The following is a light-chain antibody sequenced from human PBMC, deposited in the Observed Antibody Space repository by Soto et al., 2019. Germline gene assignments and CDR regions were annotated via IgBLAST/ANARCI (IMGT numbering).Light chain of an antibody. J-gene: IGLJ3*02. V-gene: IGLV3-21*04. Sequence: SYELTQPPSVSMAPGKTASITCGGNNIGSKSVDWYQQKPGQAPVLLIYYGSDRPSGIPERFSGSNSENTATLTISRVEAGDEADYYCQVWDSSSYHWVFGGGTKLTVL. CDR3: QVWDSSSYHWV. CDR2: YGS. CDR1: NIGSKS.